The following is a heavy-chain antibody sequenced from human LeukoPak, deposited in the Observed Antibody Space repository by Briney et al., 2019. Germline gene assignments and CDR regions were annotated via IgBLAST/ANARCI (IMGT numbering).Heavy chain of an antibody. CDR3: ARSRRGYSYLYDY. CDR2: IYSGGNT. D-gene: IGHD5-18*01. V-gene: IGHV3-53*01. Sequence: GGSLRLSCAASGFTVSDNCMSWVRQAPGKGLEWVSIIYSGGNTYFADSVKGRFTISRDNSKNTLYLQMNSLRAEDTAVYYCARSRRGYSYLYDYWGQGTLVTVSS. J-gene: IGHJ4*02. CDR1: GFTVSDNC.